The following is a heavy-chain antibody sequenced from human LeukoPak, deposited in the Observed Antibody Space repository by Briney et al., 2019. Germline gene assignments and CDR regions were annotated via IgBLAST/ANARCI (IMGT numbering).Heavy chain of an antibody. J-gene: IGHJ5*02. D-gene: IGHD2-15*01. CDR1: GGSISNHY. V-gene: IGHV4-59*11. Sequence: SETLSLTCTVSGGSISNHYWSWIRQPPGKGLEWLGFIYYSGTTNYNPSLKSRVTISVDTSKNQFSLKLSSVTAADTAVYYCARGAPLSGYCSGGSCYSNWFDPWGQGTLVTVSS. CDR3: ARGAPLSGYCSGGSCYSNWFDP. CDR2: IYYSGTT.